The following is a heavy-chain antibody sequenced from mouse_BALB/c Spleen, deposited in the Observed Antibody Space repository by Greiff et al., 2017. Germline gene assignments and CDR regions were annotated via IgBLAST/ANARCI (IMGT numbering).Heavy chain of an antibody. D-gene: IGHD1-1*01. Sequence: EVQLVESGGGLVEPGGSLKLSCAASGFTFSSYAMPWVRQTPEKSLEWVATISSGGSYTYYPDSVKGRFTISRDDATNTLYLQMSSRRSEDAAMYYCGRQDYYSKGYAFDYWGQGTSVTVSA. CDR2: ISSGGSYT. J-gene: IGHJ4*01. CDR1: GFTFSSYA. V-gene: IGHV5-9-3*01. CDR3: GRQDYYSKGYAFDY.